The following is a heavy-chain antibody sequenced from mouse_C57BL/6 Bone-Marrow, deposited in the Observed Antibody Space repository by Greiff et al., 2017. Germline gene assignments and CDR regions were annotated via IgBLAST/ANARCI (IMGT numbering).Heavy chain of an antibody. V-gene: IGHV1-59*01. J-gene: IGHJ3*01. D-gene: IGHD1-3*01. CDR2: IDPSDSYT. CDR1: GYTFTSYW. Sequence: QVQLQQPGAERVRPGTSVKLSCKASGYTFTSYWMHWVKQRRGQGLEWIGVIDPSDSYTNYNQKFKGKATLTVDTSSSTAYMQLSSLTSEDSAVYYCARSQLITKVEGFAYWGQGTLVAVSA. CDR3: ARSQLITKVEGFAY.